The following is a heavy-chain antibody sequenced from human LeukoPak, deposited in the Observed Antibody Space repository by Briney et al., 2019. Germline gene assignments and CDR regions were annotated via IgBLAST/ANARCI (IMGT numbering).Heavy chain of an antibody. J-gene: IGHJ4*02. CDR2: IPYDGSNE. V-gene: IGHV3-30*02. Sequence: PGGSLRLSCAASGFTFSSHGMHWVRQAPGKGLEWVAFIPYDGSNEYYADSVKGRFTISRDNSKTTVYQQMNSLRAEDKAVYYCAKGGADIAVLPAAIPFDYWGQGTLVTVSS. D-gene: IGHD2-2*02. CDR1: GFTFSSHG. CDR3: AKGGADIAVLPAAIPFDY.